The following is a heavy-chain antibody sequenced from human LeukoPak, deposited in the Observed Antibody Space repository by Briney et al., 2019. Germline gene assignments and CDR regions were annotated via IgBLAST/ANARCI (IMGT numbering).Heavy chain of an antibody. CDR3: ARLDSGSKRPIDY. D-gene: IGHD1-26*01. CDR2: IYPGDSDT. Sequence: GESLKISCKGSGYSFTSYWIAWVRQMPGKGLECMGIIYPGDSDTRYSPSLQGHVTLSADKSITTAYLQWSSLKASDTAMYYCARLDSGSKRPIDYWGQGTLVTVSS. J-gene: IGHJ4*02. V-gene: IGHV5-51*01. CDR1: GYSFTSYW.